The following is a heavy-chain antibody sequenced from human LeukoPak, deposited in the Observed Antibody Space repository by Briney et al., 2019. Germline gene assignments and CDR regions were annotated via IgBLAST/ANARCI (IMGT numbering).Heavy chain of an antibody. V-gene: IGHV4-39*01. J-gene: IGHJ2*01. CDR1: GGSISSSSYY. CDR3: ARGRYDSSGYYSGYFDL. D-gene: IGHD3-22*01. Sequence: SETLSLTCTVSGGSISSSSYYWGWIRQPPGKGLEWIGNIYYSGSTYYSPSLNSRLTISVDTSKNQFSLKLSSVTAADTAVYYCARGRYDSSGYYSGYFDLWGRGTLVTVSS. CDR2: IYYSGST.